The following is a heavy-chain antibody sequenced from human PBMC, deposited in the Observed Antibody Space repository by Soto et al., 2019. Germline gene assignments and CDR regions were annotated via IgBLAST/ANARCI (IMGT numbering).Heavy chain of an antibody. CDR3: ARDLRYYYDSSGYKGMDV. CDR2: ISGSGGST. V-gene: IGHV3-23*01. D-gene: IGHD3-22*01. J-gene: IGHJ6*02. CDR1: GFTFSSYA. Sequence: GGSLRLSCAASGFTFSSYAMSWVRQAPGKGLEWVSAISGSGGSTYYADSVKGRFTISRDNSKNTLYLQMNSLRAEDTAVYYCARDLRYYYDSSGYKGMDVWGQGTTVTVSS.